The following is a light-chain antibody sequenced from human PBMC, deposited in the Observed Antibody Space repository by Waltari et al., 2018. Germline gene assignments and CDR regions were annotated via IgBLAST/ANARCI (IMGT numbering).Light chain of an antibody. CDR3: QQYDGSVLT. V-gene: IGKV3-20*01. J-gene: IGKJ4*01. Sequence: IVLTQSTDTLSLSPGERATLPCRASQSVNSISFVWLQQKPGQAPRLVIYGTSNRATGVPDRFSGSGSGTDFTLTISRLEPEDFAMYYCQQYDGSVLTFGGGTKVEL. CDR1: QSVNSIS. CDR2: GTS.